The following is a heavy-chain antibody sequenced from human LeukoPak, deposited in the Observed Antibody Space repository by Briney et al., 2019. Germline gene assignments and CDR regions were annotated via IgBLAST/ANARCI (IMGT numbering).Heavy chain of an antibody. CDR3: AKGAGECSGGSCYGVD. CDR1: GFIFSSYG. V-gene: IGHV3-30*18. J-gene: IGHJ4*02. Sequence: GSLILSCAASGFIFSSYGIHWVRQAPGKGLEWVAVISYDGTKKYYGDSVKGRFTISRDNSKNTVFLQMNSLRAEDTAVYYCAKGAGECSGGSCYGVDWGQGTLVTVSS. CDR2: ISYDGTKK. D-gene: IGHD2-15*01.